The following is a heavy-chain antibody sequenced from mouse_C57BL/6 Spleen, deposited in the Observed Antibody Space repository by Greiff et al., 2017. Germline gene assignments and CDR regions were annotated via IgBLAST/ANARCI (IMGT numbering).Heavy chain of an antibody. CDR3: AIPSSFFCGSIYAMDY. CDR2: IHPSDSDT. D-gene: IGHD1-1*01. CDR1: GYTFTSYW. J-gene: IGHJ4*01. Sequence: VQLQQPGAELVKPGASVKVSCKASGYTFTSYWMHWVKQRPGQGLEWIGRIHPSDSDTNYNQKFKGKATLPVDKSYSTAYMQLSSLTSEGSSVYYGAIPSSFFCGSIYAMDYWGQGTSVTVSS. V-gene: IGHV1-74*01.